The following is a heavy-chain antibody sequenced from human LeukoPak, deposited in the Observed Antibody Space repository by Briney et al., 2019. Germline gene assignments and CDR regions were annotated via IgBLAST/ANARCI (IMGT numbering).Heavy chain of an antibody. J-gene: IGHJ4*02. V-gene: IGHV4-59*01. Sequence: PSETLSLTCAVSGGSISSYYWSWIRQPARKGLEWIGYIYYSGSTNYNPSLKSRVTISVDTSKNQFSLKLSSVTAADTAVYYCARSISSRIAVAGTCFDYWGQGTLVTVSS. CDR3: ARSISSRIAVAGTCFDY. D-gene: IGHD6-19*01. CDR2: IYYSGST. CDR1: GGSISSYY.